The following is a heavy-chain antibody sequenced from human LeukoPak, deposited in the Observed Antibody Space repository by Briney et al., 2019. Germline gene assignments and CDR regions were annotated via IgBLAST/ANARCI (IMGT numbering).Heavy chain of an antibody. CDR2: ISYDGGNK. CDR3: AKMGVGGGY. V-gene: IGHV3-30*18. CDR1: GFTFSTYN. J-gene: IGHJ4*02. Sequence: GGSLRLSCAASGFTFSTYNMHWVRQAPDKGLEWVALISYDGGNKYYADSVKGRFTISRDNSKNTLYLQMNSLRVEDTAVYYCAKMGVGGGYWGQGTLVTVSS. D-gene: IGHD3-3*01.